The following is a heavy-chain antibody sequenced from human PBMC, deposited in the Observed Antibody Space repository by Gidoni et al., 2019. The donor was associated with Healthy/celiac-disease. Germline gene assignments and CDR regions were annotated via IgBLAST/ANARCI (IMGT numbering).Heavy chain of an antibody. J-gene: IGHJ5*02. D-gene: IGHD3-10*01. CDR2: IYDSGST. Sequence: QLQLQESGPGLVKPSETLSLTCTVSGGSIRSSSYSWGWIRQPPGTGLEWLGSIYDSGSTYENPSLKSRVTIAVDTSKNQFSLKLSSVTAADTAVYYCARLALGVDGSGSYPPLGWFDPWGQGTLVTVSS. CDR1: GGSIRSSSYS. V-gene: IGHV4-39*01. CDR3: ARLALGVDGSGSYPPLGWFDP.